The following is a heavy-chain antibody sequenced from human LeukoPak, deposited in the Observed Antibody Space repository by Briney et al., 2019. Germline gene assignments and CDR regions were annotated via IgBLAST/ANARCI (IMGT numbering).Heavy chain of an antibody. D-gene: IGHD6-19*01. Sequence: ASVKVSCKASGYTFTGYYMHWVRQAPGQGLEWMGIINPSGGSTSYAQKFQGRVTMTRDTSTSTVYMELSSLRSEDTAVYYCARNRIAVAGFDYWGQGTLVTVSS. V-gene: IGHV1-46*01. J-gene: IGHJ4*02. CDR2: INPSGGST. CDR1: GYTFTGYY. CDR3: ARNRIAVAGFDY.